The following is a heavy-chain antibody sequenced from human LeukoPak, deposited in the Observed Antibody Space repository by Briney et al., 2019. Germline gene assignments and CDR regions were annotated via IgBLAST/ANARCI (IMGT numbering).Heavy chain of an antibody. CDR1: GVSVRSGDLY. J-gene: IGHJ4*02. V-gene: IGHV4-30-4*08. D-gene: IGHD6-19*01. CDR2: VYYNGNT. Sequence: SETLSLTCSVSGVSVRSGDLYWSWIRQPPGKGLEWIGYVYYNGNTFYNPSVASRVSISVDTSNNQFSLNLRSVTAADTAVYYCTRLSGWYWGTVWGQGTLVTVSS. CDR3: TRLSGWYWGTV.